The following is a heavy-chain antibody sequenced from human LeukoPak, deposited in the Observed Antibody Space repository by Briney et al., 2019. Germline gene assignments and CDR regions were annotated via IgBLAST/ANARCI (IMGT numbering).Heavy chain of an antibody. CDR3: AREMGGYPFDY. CDR1: GFTFSTNS. V-gene: IGHV3-48*04. Sequence: PGGSLRLSCAASGFTFSTNSMNWVRQAPGKGLEWVSYISSSGITIYYADSVKGRFTISRDNAKNSLYLQMNSLRAEDTAVYYCAREMGGYPFDYWGQGTLVTVSS. D-gene: IGHD5-12*01. CDR2: ISSSGITI. J-gene: IGHJ4*02.